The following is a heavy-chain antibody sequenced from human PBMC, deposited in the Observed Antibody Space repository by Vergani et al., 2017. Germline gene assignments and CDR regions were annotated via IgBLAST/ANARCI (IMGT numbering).Heavy chain of an antibody. V-gene: IGHV4-59*01. J-gene: IGHJ5*02. CDR3: ASEGLGVVRNHWFDP. Sequence: QVQLQESGPGLVKPSETLSLTCTVSGGSISSYYWSWIRQPPGKGLEWIGYIYYSGSTNYNPSLKSRVTISVDTSKNQFSLKLSSVTAADTAVYYCASEGLGVVRNHWFDPWGQGTLVTVSS. D-gene: IGHD2-15*01. CDR2: IYYSGST. CDR1: GGSISSYY.